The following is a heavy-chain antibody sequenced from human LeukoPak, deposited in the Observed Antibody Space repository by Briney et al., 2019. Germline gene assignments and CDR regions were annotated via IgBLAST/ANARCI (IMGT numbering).Heavy chain of an antibody. J-gene: IGHJ4*02. CDR2: IRSKANSYAT. Sequence: GGSLRLSCAASGFTFSGSAMHWVRQASGKGLEWVVRIRSKANSYATAYAASVKGRLTISRDDSKNTAYLQMNSLKTEDTAVYYCTRLTGYSSGWYEKGFDYWGQGTLVTVSS. V-gene: IGHV3-73*01. CDR1: GFTFSGSA. D-gene: IGHD6-19*01. CDR3: TRLTGYSSGWYEKGFDY.